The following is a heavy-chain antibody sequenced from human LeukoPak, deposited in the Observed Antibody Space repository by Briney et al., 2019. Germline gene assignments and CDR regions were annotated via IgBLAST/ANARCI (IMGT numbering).Heavy chain of an antibody. CDR2: IYSGGST. Sequence: GGSLRLSCAASGFTVSSNYISWVRQAPGKGLEWVSVIYSGGSTYYADSVKGRFTISRDNSKNTLYLQMNSLRAEDTAVYYCASDYGDVEAFDIWGQGTMVTVSS. CDR1: GFTVSSNY. CDR3: ASDYGDVEAFDI. J-gene: IGHJ3*02. V-gene: IGHV3-53*01. D-gene: IGHD4-17*01.